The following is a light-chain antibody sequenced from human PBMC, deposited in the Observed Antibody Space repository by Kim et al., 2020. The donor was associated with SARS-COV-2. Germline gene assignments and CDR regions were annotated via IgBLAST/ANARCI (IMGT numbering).Light chain of an antibody. V-gene: IGLV3-19*01. Sequence: VALRQTVRITDQGDSLRSYYASWYQQKPGQAPVLVIYGKNNRPSGIPDRFSGSSSGNTASLTITGAQAEDEADYYCNSRDSSGNYVFGTGTKVTVL. CDR3: NSRDSSGNYV. CDR2: GKN. CDR1: SLRSYY. J-gene: IGLJ1*01.